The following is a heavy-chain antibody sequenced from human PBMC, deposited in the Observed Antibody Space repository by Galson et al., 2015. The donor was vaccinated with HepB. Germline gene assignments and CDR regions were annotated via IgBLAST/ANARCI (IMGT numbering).Heavy chain of an antibody. CDR1: GFSFSLYD. CDR3: AKHSPLFAY. J-gene: IGHJ4*02. Sequence: SLRLSCAASGFSFSLYDMSWVRQAPGKGLEWVSAITSSGGSAYYADFVKGRFTMSRDNSKSTLYLEMNSLRGEDTAIYYCAKHSPLFAYWGQGTLVTVSS. CDR2: ITSSGGSA. D-gene: IGHD2-21*01. V-gene: IGHV3-23*01.